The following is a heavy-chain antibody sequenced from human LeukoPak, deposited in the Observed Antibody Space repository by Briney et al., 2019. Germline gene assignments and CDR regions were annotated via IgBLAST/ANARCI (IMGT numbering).Heavy chain of an antibody. CDR1: GFTFDDYA. CDR2: ISWNSGSI. D-gene: IGHD6-19*01. Sequence: PGGSLRLSCAASGFTFDDYAMHWVRQAPGKGLEWVSGISWNSGSIGYADSVKGRFTISRDNAKNSLYLQMNSLRAEDMALYYCAKDSMGYSSGWFDYWGQGTLVTVSS. J-gene: IGHJ4*02. CDR3: AKDSMGYSSGWFDY. V-gene: IGHV3-9*03.